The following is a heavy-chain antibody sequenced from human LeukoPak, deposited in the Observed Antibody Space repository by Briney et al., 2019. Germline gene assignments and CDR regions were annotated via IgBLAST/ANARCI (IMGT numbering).Heavy chain of an antibody. CDR3: ARDDIAGELLLDY. Sequence: ASVKVSCKASGYTFTSYGISWVRQAPGQGLEWMGWISAYNGNTNYAQKLQGRVTVTTDTSTSTAYMGLRSLRSDDTAVYYCARDDIAGELLLDYWGQGTLVTVSS. D-gene: IGHD1-26*01. V-gene: IGHV1-18*01. CDR2: ISAYNGNT. J-gene: IGHJ4*02. CDR1: GYTFTSYG.